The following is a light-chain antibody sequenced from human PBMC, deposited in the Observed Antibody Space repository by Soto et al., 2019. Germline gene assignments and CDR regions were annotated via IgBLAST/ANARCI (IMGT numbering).Light chain of an antibody. Sequence: EIVMTQSPATLSVSPGERATLSCRASHSVSSNLAWYQQRPGQAPRLLIFGASTRATGIPARFSGSGSGTEFTLTISSLQSEDIAIYYCQQYSDWPPLTFGGGTKVEIK. J-gene: IGKJ4*01. CDR2: GAS. CDR1: HSVSSN. CDR3: QQYSDWPPLT. V-gene: IGKV3-15*01.